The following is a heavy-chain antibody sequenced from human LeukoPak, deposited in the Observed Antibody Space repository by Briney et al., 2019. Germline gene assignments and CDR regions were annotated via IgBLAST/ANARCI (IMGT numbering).Heavy chain of an antibody. V-gene: IGHV1-46*01. CDR3: ARDSRGSGSYTPFFDY. CDR1: GYTFTSYY. D-gene: IGHD3-10*01. CDR2: INPSGGST. Sequence: ASVKVSCKASGYTFTSYYMHWVRQAPGQGLEWMGIINPSGGSTSYAQKFQGRVTMTRDTSTSTVYMELSSLRSEDTAVYYCARDSRGSGSYTPFFDYWGQGTLVTVSS. J-gene: IGHJ4*02.